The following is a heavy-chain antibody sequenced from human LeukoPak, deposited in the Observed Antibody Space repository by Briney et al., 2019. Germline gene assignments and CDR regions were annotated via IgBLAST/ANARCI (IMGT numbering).Heavy chain of an antibody. CDR3: ARPIGYCSSTTCPPFDY. CDR1: GYTFTNYW. Sequence: GESLKISCKGSGYTFTNYWISWVRQMPGKGLEWMGRIDPTDSRNNYGPSFQGHVTMSADRSISTAYLQWSSLEASDSAMYYCARPIGYCSSTTCPPFDYWGQGTLVTVSS. J-gene: IGHJ4*02. CDR2: IDPTDSRN. V-gene: IGHV5-10-1*01. D-gene: IGHD2-2*01.